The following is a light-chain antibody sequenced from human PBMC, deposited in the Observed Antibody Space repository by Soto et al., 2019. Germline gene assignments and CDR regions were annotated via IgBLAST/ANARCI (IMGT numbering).Light chain of an antibody. V-gene: IGKV1-39*01. Sequence: DIQMTQSPPSLSASVGDRVTITCRASQSINTFLSWSQQKPGKAPKLLLYAASSLQSGVPSRFSGSGSGTHFTLTISSLQPEDFATYYCQQTYSAPYTFGQGTKLEIK. J-gene: IGKJ2*01. CDR1: QSINTF. CDR2: AAS. CDR3: QQTYSAPYT.